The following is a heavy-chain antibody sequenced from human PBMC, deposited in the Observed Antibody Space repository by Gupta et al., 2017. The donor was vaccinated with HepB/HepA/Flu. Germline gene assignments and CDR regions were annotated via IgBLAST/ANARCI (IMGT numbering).Heavy chain of an antibody. CDR3: ARHRRSGSYYKFSFDY. J-gene: IGHJ4*02. D-gene: IGHD1-26*01. Sequence: QVQLVQSGAEVKKPGASVKVSCKASGYTFTSYGISWVRPAPGQGLEWMGWISAYNGNTNYAQKLQGRVTMTTDTSTSTAYMELRSLRSDDTAVYYCARHRRSGSYYKFSFDYWGQGTLVTVSS. V-gene: IGHV1-18*01. CDR2: ISAYNGNT. CDR1: GYTFTSYG.